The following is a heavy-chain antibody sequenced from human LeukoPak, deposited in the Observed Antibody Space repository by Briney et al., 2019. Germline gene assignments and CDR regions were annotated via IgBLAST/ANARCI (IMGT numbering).Heavy chain of an antibody. J-gene: IGHJ4*02. CDR3: ARELWDSSGAFDY. Sequence: SETLSLTCTVSGGSISSYYWSWIRQPPGKGLEWIGYIYYSGSTNYNPSLKSRVTISVDTPKNQFSLKLSSVTAADTAVYYCARELWDSSGAFDYWGQGTLVTVSS. CDR1: GGSISSYY. V-gene: IGHV4-59*01. D-gene: IGHD3-22*01. CDR2: IYYSGST.